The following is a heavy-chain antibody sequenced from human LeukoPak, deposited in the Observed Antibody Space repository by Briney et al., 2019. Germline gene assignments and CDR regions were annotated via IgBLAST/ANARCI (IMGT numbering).Heavy chain of an antibody. D-gene: IGHD6-13*01. V-gene: IGHV3-30-3*01. Sequence: GRSLRLSCAASGFTFSSYAIHWVRQAPGKGLEWVAVISYDGSDKRYADSVKGRFTISRDNSKNTLYLQMNSLRAEDTAVYYCARDRRIAAAAPGYFDYWGQGTLVTVSS. CDR1: GFTFSSYA. J-gene: IGHJ4*02. CDR3: ARDRRIAAAAPGYFDY. CDR2: ISYDGSDK.